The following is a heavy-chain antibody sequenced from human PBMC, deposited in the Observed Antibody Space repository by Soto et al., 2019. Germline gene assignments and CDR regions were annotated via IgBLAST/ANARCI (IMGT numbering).Heavy chain of an antibody. J-gene: IGHJ6*02. V-gene: IGHV3-23*01. D-gene: IGHD1-26*01. CDR1: GFTFSSYA. CDR3: AKDGASGSYPPYYYFVMDV. Sequence: EVQLLESGGGLVQPGGSLRLSCAASGFTFSSYAMSWVCQAPGKGLEWVSSISGSGGNAYYADSVKGRFSISRDNSKNTLRLQMNSLRADDTAVYYCAKDGASGSYPPYYYFVMDVWGQGTTVTVSS. CDR2: ISGSGGNA.